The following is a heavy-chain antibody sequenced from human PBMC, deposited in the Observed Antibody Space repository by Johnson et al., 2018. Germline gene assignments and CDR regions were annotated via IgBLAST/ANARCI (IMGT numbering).Heavy chain of an antibody. CDR2: IGGSGGST. V-gene: IGHV3-23*04. J-gene: IGHJ3*02. D-gene: IGHD3-22*01. CDR3: AKHYYVTSAGFHWRDACDI. CDR1: GLTFVRHS. Sequence: VQLVQSGGGLVQPGGSLRLSCAASGLTFVRHSMRWVRQGPGKGLEWVSGIGGSGGSTFYADAVNGRFTISRDNSKNTLYLQMNSLRAEDTAVYYCAKHYYVTSAGFHWRDACDIWGQGTMVTVSS.